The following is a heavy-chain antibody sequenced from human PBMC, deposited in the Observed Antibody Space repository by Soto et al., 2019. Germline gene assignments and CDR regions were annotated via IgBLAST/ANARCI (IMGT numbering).Heavy chain of an antibody. D-gene: IGHD3-10*01. Sequence: GGSLRLSCTASGFTFSIYAMTWVRQAPGKGLEWVAGISGGKTYYADSVKGRFTISRDNPKSTLYLQISRLRGEDTAVYFCAKDRRGLWFGEIDSWGQGTLVTVSS. CDR2: ISGGKT. CDR3: AKDRRGLWFGEIDS. CDR1: GFTFSIYA. V-gene: IGHV3-23*01. J-gene: IGHJ4*02.